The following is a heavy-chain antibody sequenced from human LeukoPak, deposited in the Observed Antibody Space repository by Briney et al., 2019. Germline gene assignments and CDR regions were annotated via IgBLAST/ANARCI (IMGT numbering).Heavy chain of an antibody. Sequence: PSQTLSLTCTVSGGSISSGSYYWSWIRQPAGKGLEWIGRIYTSGSTNYNPSLESRVTLSVDTSKNQFSLKLSSVTAADTAVYYCARAGKEIAALYYYYYYYMDVWGKGTTVTVSS. D-gene: IGHD6-13*01. J-gene: IGHJ6*03. V-gene: IGHV4-61*02. CDR1: GGSISSGSYY. CDR2: IYTSGST. CDR3: ARAGKEIAALYYYYYYYMDV.